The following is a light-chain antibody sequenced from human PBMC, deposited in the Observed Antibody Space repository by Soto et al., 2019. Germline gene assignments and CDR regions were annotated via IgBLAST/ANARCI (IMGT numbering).Light chain of an antibody. CDR3: QQLSRYPLT. CDR1: QALSNY. V-gene: IGKV1-9*01. J-gene: IGKJ4*01. CDR2: SAS. Sequence: DIQLTQSPSVLSASVGDTVTITCRASQALSNYLAWYQQKPGKAPDLLIYSASTLQSGVPSRFSGSGSETEFSLTIRALQPEDFETYYCQQLSRYPLTVGGGTKVDIK.